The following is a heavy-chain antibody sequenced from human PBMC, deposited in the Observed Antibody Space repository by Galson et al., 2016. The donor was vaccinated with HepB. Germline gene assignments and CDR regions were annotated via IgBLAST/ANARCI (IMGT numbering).Heavy chain of an antibody. CDR1: GFTVSSNY. CDR2: IYSGGTT. V-gene: IGHV3-53*01. Sequence: SLRLSCAASGFTVSSNYMNWVHQAPGKGLEWVSVIYSGGTTYYAGSVKGRFTISRDNSKNTLYLQMNSLRAEDTAVYYCAGLSGSYYFGMDVWGQGTTVTVSS. D-gene: IGHD1-26*01. J-gene: IGHJ6*02. CDR3: AGLSGSYYFGMDV.